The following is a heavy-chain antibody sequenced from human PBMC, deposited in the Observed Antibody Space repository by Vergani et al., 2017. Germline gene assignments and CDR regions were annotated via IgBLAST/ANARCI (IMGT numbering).Heavy chain of an antibody. CDR1: GYSFNNYA. D-gene: IGHD6-19*01. V-gene: IGHV7-4-1*01. CDR3: ARAKRGRLAVGATDS. CDR2: INPTTGNP. Sequence: QEQLVQSGSELKKPGASVKVSCKASGYSFNNYAMHWVRQAPGQGLEWMGWINPTTGNPTYARAFTGRFVFSLDTSISTAYLQIGSLKAEDTAVYFCARAKRGRLAVGATDSWGQGTLLTVSS. J-gene: IGHJ4*02.